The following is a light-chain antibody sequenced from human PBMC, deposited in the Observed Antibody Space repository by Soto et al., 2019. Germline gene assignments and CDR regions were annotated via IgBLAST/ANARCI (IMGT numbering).Light chain of an antibody. CDR3: CSYAGSYSWV. V-gene: IGLV2-11*01. CDR2: DVT. J-gene: IGLJ3*02. CDR1: SSNVGGYNY. Sequence: HSALTQPRSVSGSPGQSVTISCTGTSSNVGGYNYVSWYQQHPGIAPQLIIYDVTKRPSGVPDRFSGSKSGNTASLTISGLQAEDEADYYCCSYAGSYSWVFGGGTKLTVL.